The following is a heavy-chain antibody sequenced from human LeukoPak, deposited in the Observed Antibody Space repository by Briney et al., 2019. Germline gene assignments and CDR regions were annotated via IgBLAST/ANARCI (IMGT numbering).Heavy chain of an antibody. CDR3: ARGRGSGHKENWFDP. CDR1: GYTFTTYD. J-gene: IGHJ5*02. V-gene: IGHV1-8*01. Sequence: ASVKVSCKASGYTFTTYDINWVRQATGQGLEWMGWMNPNSGNTGYAQKFQGRVTMTRNTSISTAYMELGSLRSEDTAVYYCARGRGSGHKENWFDPWGQGTLVTVSS. CDR2: MNPNSGNT. D-gene: IGHD6-19*01.